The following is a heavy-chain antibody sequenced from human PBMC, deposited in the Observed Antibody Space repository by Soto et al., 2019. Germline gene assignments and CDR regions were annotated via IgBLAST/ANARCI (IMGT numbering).Heavy chain of an antibody. CDR1: GCTFSSYG. J-gene: IGHJ2*01. CDR3: AKAIVGHLYFDL. Sequence: SRRLSCAASGCTFSSYGMHWGRQAPGKGLEWVAGISYDGSNKYYADAVKGRFSISRDNSKNTLYLQMNSLRAEDTAVYYCAKAIVGHLYFDLWGRGTLVTVPS. V-gene: IGHV3-30*18. D-gene: IGHD2-21*01. CDR2: ISYDGSNK.